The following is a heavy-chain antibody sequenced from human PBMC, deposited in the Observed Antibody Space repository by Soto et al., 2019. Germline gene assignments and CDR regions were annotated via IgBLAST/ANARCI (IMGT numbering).Heavy chain of an antibody. CDR1: GFTFSTYA. D-gene: IGHD3-10*01. Sequence: GGSLRLSCAASGFTFSTYAMSWVRQAPGKGLEWVSVISGSGGDTYYADSVKGRFTISRDNAKNTLYLQMNSLRAEDTAVYYCARAAGSGSLAQYYYYYYMDVWGKGTTVTVSS. J-gene: IGHJ6*03. CDR2: ISGSGGDT. CDR3: ARAAGSGSLAQYYYYYYMDV. V-gene: IGHV3-23*01.